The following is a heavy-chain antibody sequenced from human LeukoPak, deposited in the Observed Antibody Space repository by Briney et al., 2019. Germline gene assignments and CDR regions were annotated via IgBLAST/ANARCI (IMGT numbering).Heavy chain of an antibody. J-gene: IGHJ4*02. CDR2: INHSGST. V-gene: IGHV4-34*01. CDR3: ARGSRGIVLMVYARTCFDY. D-gene: IGHD2-8*01. CDR1: GGSISSYY. Sequence: PSETLSLTCTVSGGSISSYYWSWIRQPPGKGLEWIGEINHSGSTNYNPSLKSRVTISVDTSKNQFSLKLSSVTAADTAVYYCARGSRGIVLMVYARTCFDYWGQGTLVTVSS.